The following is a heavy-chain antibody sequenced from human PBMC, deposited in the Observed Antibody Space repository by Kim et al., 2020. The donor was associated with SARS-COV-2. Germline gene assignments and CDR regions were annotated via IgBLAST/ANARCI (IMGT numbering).Heavy chain of an antibody. CDR2: ISSNGGST. J-gene: IGHJ4*02. CDR3: ARSWDY. CDR1: GFTFSSYA. Sequence: GGSLRLSCAASGFTFSSYAMHWVRQAPGKGPEYVSAISSNGGSTYYANSVKGRFTISRDNSKNTLYLQMGSLRAEDMAVYYCARSWDYWGQGTLVTVSS. V-gene: IGHV3-64*01.